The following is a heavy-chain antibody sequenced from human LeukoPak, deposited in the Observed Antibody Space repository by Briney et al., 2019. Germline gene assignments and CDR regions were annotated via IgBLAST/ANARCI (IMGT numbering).Heavy chain of an antibody. CDR2: IYTSGST. CDR1: GGSISSYY. V-gene: IGHV4-4*07. J-gene: IGHJ6*03. D-gene: IGHD6-13*01. CDR3: ARGGIAAAGTYYYYYMDV. Sequence: SETLSLTCTVSGGSISSYYWSWIRQPAGKGVEWIGRIYTSGSTNYNPSLKSRVTMSVDTSKNQFSLKLSSVTAADTAVYYCARGGIAAAGTYYYYYMDVWGKGTTVTISS.